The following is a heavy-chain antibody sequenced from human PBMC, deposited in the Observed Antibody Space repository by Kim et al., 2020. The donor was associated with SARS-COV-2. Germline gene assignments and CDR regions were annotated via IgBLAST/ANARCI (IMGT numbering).Heavy chain of an antibody. J-gene: IGHJ6*02. D-gene: IGHD3-22*01. Sequence: SETLSLTCTVSGGSISSYYWSWIRQPPGKGLEWIGYIYYSGSTNYNPSLKSRVTISVDTSKNQFSLKLSSVTAADTAVYYCARDRNYYDSSGAPDYYGMDVWGQGTTVTVSS. CDR1: GGSISSYY. CDR2: IYYSGST. V-gene: IGHV4-59*13. CDR3: ARDRNYYDSSGAPDYYGMDV.